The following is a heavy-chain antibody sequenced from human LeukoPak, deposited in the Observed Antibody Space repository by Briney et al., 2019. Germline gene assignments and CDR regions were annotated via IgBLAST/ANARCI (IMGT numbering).Heavy chain of an antibody. CDR1: GYTFTSHD. V-gene: IGHV1-8*01. CDR2: MNLNSGNT. CDR3: ARNLNGLDP. Sequence: ASVKVSCKASGYTFTSHDIIWVRQATGQGLEWVGWMNLNSGNTVYAQKFQGRVTMTRDTSISPAYMELRSLRSEDTVVYYCARNLNGLDPWGQGTLVTVSS. D-gene: IGHD3-9*01. J-gene: IGHJ5*02.